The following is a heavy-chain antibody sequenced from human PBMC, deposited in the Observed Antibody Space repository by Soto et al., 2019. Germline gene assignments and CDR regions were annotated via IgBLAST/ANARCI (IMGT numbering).Heavy chain of an antibody. CDR3: APTPSDYYDSRHAFDY. J-gene: IGHJ4*02. CDR2: IDWDGDK. V-gene: IGHV2-70*01. D-gene: IGHD3-22*01. CDR1: GCCLINKERS. Sequence: LSLAFGGCCLINKERSVSWIRQPPGKALEWLALIDWDGDKYYTTSLKTRLSISTDTSKNPVVLTMTNMDPADTATYFCAPTPSDYYDSRHAFDYPAQPIPVTVSS.